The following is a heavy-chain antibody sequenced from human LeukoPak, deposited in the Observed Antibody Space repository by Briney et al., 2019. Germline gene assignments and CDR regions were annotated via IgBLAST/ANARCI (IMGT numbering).Heavy chain of an antibody. CDR3: ARVRAVAGIRYWYLDL. J-gene: IGHJ2*01. Sequence: GGSLRLSCAASGFTVSSNYMSWVRQAPGKGLEWVSVIYSGGSTYYADSVKGRFTISRDNSKNTLYLQMNSLRAEDTAVYYCARVRAVAGIRYWYLDLWGRGTLVTVSS. CDR1: GFTVSSNY. V-gene: IGHV3-53*01. D-gene: IGHD6-19*01. CDR2: IYSGGST.